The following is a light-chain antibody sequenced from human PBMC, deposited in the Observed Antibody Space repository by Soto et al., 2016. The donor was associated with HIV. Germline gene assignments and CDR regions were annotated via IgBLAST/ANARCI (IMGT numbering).Light chain of an antibody. CDR3: QVWDSGSDHYV. V-gene: IGLV3-21*03. J-gene: IGLJ1*01. Sequence: SYELTQPPSVSVAPGKTATISCGGSNIGSKSVHWYYQKPGQAPVLVVYDDSDRPSGIPDRFSGSNFGVATLTISRVEAEDEADYYCQVWDSGSDHYVFGTGTRVTVL. CDR2: DDS. CDR1: NIGSKS.